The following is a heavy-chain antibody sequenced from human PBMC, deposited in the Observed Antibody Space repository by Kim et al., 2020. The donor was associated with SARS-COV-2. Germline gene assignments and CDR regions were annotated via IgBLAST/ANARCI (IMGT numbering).Heavy chain of an antibody. V-gene: IGHV3-21*01. D-gene: IGHD2-2*01. CDR3: AREKGDIVVVPAAIAPTPIDY. CDR2: ISSSSSYI. CDR1: GFTFSSYS. J-gene: IGHJ4*02. Sequence: GGSLRLSCAASGFTFSSYSMNWVRQAPGKGLEWVSSISSSSSYIYYADSVKGRFTISRDNAKNSLYLQMNSLRAEDTAVYYCAREKGDIVVVPAAIAPTPIDYWGQGTLVTVSS.